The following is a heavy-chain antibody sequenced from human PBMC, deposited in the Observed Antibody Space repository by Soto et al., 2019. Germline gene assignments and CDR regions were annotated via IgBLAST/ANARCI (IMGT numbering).Heavy chain of an antibody. V-gene: IGHV3-23*01. CDR3: AKLRYFDWSSYNWFEY. Sequence: GGSLRLSSAASGGTFSSYAMTWVRQAPGKGLEWVSGISGSGATTSYADSVKGRFTVSRDNSKNTLYLQMNSLRVEDTAVYYCAKLRYFDWSSYNWFEYWGQGTPVTSPQ. CDR1: GGTFSSYA. J-gene: IGHJ5*01. CDR2: ISGSGATT. D-gene: IGHD3-9*01.